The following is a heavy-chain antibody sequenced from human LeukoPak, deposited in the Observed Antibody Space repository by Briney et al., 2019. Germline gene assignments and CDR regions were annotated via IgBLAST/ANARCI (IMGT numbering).Heavy chain of an antibody. D-gene: IGHD6-6*01. J-gene: IGHJ3*02. CDR3: ARTSIAARRANAFDI. CDR1: GRSISSGGYS. CDR2: IYHSGST. V-gene: IGHV4-30-2*01. Sequence: PSQTLSLTCAVSGRSISSGGYSRSWIRQPPGKGLERIGHIYHSGSTYYNPSLKSRVTISVDRSKNQFSLKLSSVTAADTAVYYCARTSIAARRANAFDIWGQGTMVTVSS.